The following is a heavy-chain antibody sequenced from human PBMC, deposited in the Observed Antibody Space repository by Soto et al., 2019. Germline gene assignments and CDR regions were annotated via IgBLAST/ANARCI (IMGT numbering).Heavy chain of an antibody. CDR1: GGSISSYY. CDR3: AGNIAAAGRRYYGMDV. D-gene: IGHD6-13*01. V-gene: IGHV4-4*07. Sequence: QVQLQESGPGLVKPSETLSLTCTVSGGSISSYYWSWIRQPAGKGLAWIGRISTTETTNYNPSLKSRVSMSLDTSKSQVSLKLSSVTAADAAVYYCAGNIAAAGRRYYGMDVWGQGTTVTVSS. J-gene: IGHJ6*02. CDR2: ISTTETT.